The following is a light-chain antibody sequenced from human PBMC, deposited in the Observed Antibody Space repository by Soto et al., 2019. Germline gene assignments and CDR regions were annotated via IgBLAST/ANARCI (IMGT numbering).Light chain of an antibody. V-gene: IGKV1-6*01. CDR2: AAS. Sequence: AIQMTQSPSSLSASVGDRVTITCRASRDIGNDLGWYQQKPGKAPKHLIFAASNLQSGVPSRFSGGGSGTDFTLTISSLQADDCATYYCLQHFNFSWTFGQGTKVETK. J-gene: IGKJ1*01. CDR1: RDIGND. CDR3: LQHFNFSWT.